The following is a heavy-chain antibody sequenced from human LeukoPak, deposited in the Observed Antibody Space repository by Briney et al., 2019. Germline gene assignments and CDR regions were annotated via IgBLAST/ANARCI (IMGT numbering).Heavy chain of an antibody. D-gene: IGHD2-2*01. V-gene: IGHV3-9*01. CDR1: GFTFDDYA. CDR2: INWNSGSI. J-gene: IGHJ4*02. Sequence: PGGSLRLSCAAFGFTFDDYAMHWVRQAPGKGLEWVSGINWNSGSIDSADSVKGRFTISRDNAVNSLYLQMNSLRAEDTALYYCAKGYCISTKCFFDYWGQGTLVTVSS. CDR3: AKGYCISTKCFFDY.